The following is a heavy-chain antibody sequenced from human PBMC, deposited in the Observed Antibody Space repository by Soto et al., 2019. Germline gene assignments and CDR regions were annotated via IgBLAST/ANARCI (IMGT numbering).Heavy chain of an antibody. V-gene: IGHV3-13*01. D-gene: IGHD6-19*01. CDR1: GFTFSDYD. CDR3: ARASRSAVAAVDP. CDR2: IGSAGDT. Sequence: EVQLVESVGGLVQPGGSLRLSCAASGFTFSDYDMHWVRQASGTGLEWVSAIGSAGDTYYPGSVKGRFTISIEDAKNSWYLQINSLRVEDTAVYYCARASRSAVAAVDPWGQGILVSVSS. J-gene: IGHJ5*02.